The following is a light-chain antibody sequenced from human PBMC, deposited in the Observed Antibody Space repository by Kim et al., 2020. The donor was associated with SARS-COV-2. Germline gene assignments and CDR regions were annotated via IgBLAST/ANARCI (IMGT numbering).Light chain of an antibody. Sequence: LSPGERATPSCRAGQGVGSSLAWYRQKPGQAPRLLIDDATNRATGIPARYSGSGSGTEFNFTISSLEREDFVVYYGQQRSNWPLTLGGGTKVDIK. CDR3: QQRSNWPLT. CDR2: DAT. CDR1: QGVGSS. J-gene: IGKJ4*01. V-gene: IGKV3-11*01.